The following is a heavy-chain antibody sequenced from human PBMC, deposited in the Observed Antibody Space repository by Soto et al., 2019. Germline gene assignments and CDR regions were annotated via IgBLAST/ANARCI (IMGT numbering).Heavy chain of an antibody. V-gene: IGHV3-30*18. CDR1: GFTFSSYG. Sequence: GGSLRLSCAASGFTFSSYGMHWVRQAPGKGLEWVAVISYDGSNKYYADSVKGRFTISRDNSKNTLYLQMNSLRAEDTAVYYCAKAGADYSIGLVYWGQGTLVTVSS. D-gene: IGHD4-4*01. CDR3: AKAGADYSIGLVY. CDR2: ISYDGSNK. J-gene: IGHJ4*02.